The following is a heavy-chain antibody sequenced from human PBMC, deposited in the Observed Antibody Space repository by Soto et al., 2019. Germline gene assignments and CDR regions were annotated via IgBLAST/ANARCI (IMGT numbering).Heavy chain of an antibody. Sequence: PGGSLRLSCAAARFPFSTYGMHWVRQAPGKGLEWVAVISYDGGEKYYADSVKGRFTISRDNSKNTLYMQMDSLRTEDTAVYFCAKDWRYNYETDAFDIWGQGTMVTVSS. D-gene: IGHD5-18*01. CDR2: ISYDGGEK. CDR1: RFPFSTYG. V-gene: IGHV3-30*18. J-gene: IGHJ3*02. CDR3: AKDWRYNYETDAFDI.